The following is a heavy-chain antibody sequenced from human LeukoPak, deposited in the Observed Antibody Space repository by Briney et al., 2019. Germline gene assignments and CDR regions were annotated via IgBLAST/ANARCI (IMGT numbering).Heavy chain of an antibody. D-gene: IGHD3-9*01. CDR1: GNSFNNYW. CDR2: IYPGDSDT. J-gene: IGHJ4*02. V-gene: IGHV5-51*01. CDR3: ARLHDSPGYDILTGHFDY. Sequence: GESLMISCKGSGNSFNNYWIAWVRQMPGKGLEWMGIIYPGDSDTRYSPSFRGQVTISADKSTSTAYLQRSSLKASDTAMYYCARLHDSPGYDILTGHFDYWGQGTLVIVSS.